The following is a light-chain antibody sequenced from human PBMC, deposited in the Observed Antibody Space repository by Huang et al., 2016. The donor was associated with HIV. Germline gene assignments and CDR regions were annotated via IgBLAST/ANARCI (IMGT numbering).Light chain of an antibody. J-gene: IGKJ2*01. CDR1: QRVSDSY. CDR2: GAS. CDR3: QQYGGSPYT. Sequence: EIVLTQSPGTLSLSPGERATLFCRASQRVSDSYLAWYQQKPGQAPRLLIYGASSRATGIPDRFSGSGSGTDFTLTITRLEPEDFAVYYCQQYGGSPYTFGQGTKLEIK. V-gene: IGKV3-20*01.